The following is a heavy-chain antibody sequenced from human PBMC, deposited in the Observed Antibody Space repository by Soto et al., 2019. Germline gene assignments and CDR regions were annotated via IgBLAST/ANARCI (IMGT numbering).Heavy chain of an antibody. J-gene: IGHJ4*02. D-gene: IGHD2-2*01. CDR1: GYTLNSYS. V-gene: IGHV1-3*01. CDR3: ARDGEYCSSTSCRRGFFDY. Sequence: ASVKVSCKASGYTLNSYSIHWVRQAPGQRLEWMGWINAGNGDTKYSQKFQGRVTITRDSSASTVYMELSSLRSEDTAVYYCARDGEYCSSTSCRRGFFDYLGQGTLVTVSS. CDR2: INAGNGDT.